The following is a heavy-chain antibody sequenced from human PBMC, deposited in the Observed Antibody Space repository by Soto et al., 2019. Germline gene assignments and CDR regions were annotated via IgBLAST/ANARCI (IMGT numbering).Heavy chain of an antibody. CDR3: ARDGPLISSRSWLDP. V-gene: IGHV1-18*04. CDR1: GYTFSSYG. D-gene: IGHD3-16*01. J-gene: IGHJ5*02. Sequence: QVQLAQSGVEVKKPGASVKVSCKASGYTFSSYGISWVRQAPGQGLEWMGWISAYNGDVNYAQNFQDRVTMATDTSTSTAYMELRSLRSDDTAIYYCARDGPLISSRSWLDPWGPGTLVTVSS. CDR2: ISAYNGDV.